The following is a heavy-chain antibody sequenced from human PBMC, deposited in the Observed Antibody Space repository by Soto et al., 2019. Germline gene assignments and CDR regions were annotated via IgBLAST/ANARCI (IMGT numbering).Heavy chain of an antibody. CDR1: GGTLSSFINYP. Sequence: QMQLVQSGAEVKKPGSSVKVSCKASGGTLSSFINYPINWVRQAPGQGLGWMGWIVPNVGTVNYAQKFQGRVTITADKSTGTAYMEVSSLRSEDTALYYCARRDTSGFLRYFDNWGQGTLVTVSS. CDR2: IVPNVGTV. D-gene: IGHD3-3*01. V-gene: IGHV1-69*06. J-gene: IGHJ4*02. CDR3: ARRDTSGFLRYFDN.